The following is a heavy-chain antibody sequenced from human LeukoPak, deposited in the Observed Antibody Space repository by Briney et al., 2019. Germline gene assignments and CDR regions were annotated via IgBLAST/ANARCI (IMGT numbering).Heavy chain of an antibody. J-gene: IGHJ4*02. Sequence: PGGSLRLSCAASGFTFSSYGMHWVRQAPGKGLEWVAFIRYDGSNKYYADSVKGRFTISRDNSKNTLYLQMNSLRAEDTAVYYCSGELRAPPWDTAKVVWGQGTLVTVSS. CDR2: IRYDGSNK. CDR1: GFTFSSYG. D-gene: IGHD5-18*01. V-gene: IGHV3-30*02. CDR3: SGELRAPPWDTAKVV.